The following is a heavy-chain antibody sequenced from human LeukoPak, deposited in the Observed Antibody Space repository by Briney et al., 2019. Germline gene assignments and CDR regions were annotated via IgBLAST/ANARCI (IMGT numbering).Heavy chain of an antibody. Sequence: ASVKVSCKASGYTFTSYGISWVRQAPGQGLEWMGWISPYNFKTNFAQKLQGRVNMTTDTSTSTVYMELGSLRSDDTAVYYCARNLPAIGTFDIWGQGTMVSVSS. D-gene: IGHD1-14*01. J-gene: IGHJ3*02. V-gene: IGHV1-18*01. CDR1: GYTFTSYG. CDR2: ISPYNFKT. CDR3: ARNLPAIGTFDI.